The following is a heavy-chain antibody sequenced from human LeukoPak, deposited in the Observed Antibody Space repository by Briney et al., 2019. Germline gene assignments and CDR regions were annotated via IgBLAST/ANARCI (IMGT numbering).Heavy chain of an antibody. D-gene: IGHD3-3*01. V-gene: IGHV4-39*01. CDR1: GDSLSSSAYY. CDR3: ARVRVRFLEWLSLDYYYYGMDV. J-gene: IGHJ6*02. CDR2: IYYNGNT. Sequence: SETLSLTCSVSGDSLSSSAYYLAWIRQPPGKGLEWIGSIYYNGNTYYNPSLKTRLTMSVDTSKNQFSLRLSSVTAADTAVYYCARVRVRFLEWLSLDYYYYGMDVWGQGTTVTVSS.